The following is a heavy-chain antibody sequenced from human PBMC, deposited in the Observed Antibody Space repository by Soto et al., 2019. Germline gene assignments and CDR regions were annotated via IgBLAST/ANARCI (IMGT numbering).Heavy chain of an antibody. CDR3: ARVLYSSRPGDAFDI. CDR1: GGSISSYY. V-gene: IGHV4-4*07. Sequence: SETLSLTCTVSGGSISSYYWSWIRQPAGKGLEWIGRIYTSGSTNYNPSLKSRVTMSVDTSKNQFSLKLSSVTAADTAVYYCARVLYSSRPGDAFDISGQGTMVTLSS. CDR2: IYTSGST. D-gene: IGHD6-13*01. J-gene: IGHJ3*02.